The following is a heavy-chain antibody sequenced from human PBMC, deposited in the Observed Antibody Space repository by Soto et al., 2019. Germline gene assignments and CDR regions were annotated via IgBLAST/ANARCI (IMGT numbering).Heavy chain of an antibody. CDR2: IYPGDFDT. Sequence: PGESLKISCKASGYSFTTYWIAWVRQKPGEGLEWMGIIYPGDFDTRYSPSFQGQVTISVDKSISTAYLQWSSLKASDAAMYYCARGFSGYTSSWPYWGQGTLVTVSS. CDR3: ARGFSGYTSSWPY. J-gene: IGHJ4*02. V-gene: IGHV5-51*01. D-gene: IGHD6-13*01. CDR1: GYSFTTYW.